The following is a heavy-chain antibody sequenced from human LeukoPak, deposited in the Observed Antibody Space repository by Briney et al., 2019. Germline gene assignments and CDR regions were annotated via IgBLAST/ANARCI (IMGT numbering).Heavy chain of an antibody. CDR1: GESITAYY. Sequence: PSETLSLTCAVYGESITAYYWTWIRQPPGKRLEWIGEVRHSGSTNYNPSLKSRVTISVDTSKRQFSLKLNSVTAADTAVYYCARHSSMTTVVFDYWGQGALVTVSS. J-gene: IGHJ4*02. CDR2: VRHSGST. V-gene: IGHV4-34*01. CDR3: ARHSSMTTVVFDY. D-gene: IGHD4-23*01.